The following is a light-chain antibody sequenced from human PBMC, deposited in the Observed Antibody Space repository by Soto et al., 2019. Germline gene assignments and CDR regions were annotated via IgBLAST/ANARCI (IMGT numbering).Light chain of an antibody. CDR3: QQYGNFPLS. CDR1: QGISSY. Sequence: DIQLTQTPSSLSASVGDRVTITCRESQGISSYLNWYQQKPGKAPKVLIYDASSLETGVPSRFSGDGSGTDFTLTISSLQPEDIATYYCQQYGNFPLSFGGGTKVDIK. CDR2: DAS. J-gene: IGKJ4*01. V-gene: IGKV1-33*01.